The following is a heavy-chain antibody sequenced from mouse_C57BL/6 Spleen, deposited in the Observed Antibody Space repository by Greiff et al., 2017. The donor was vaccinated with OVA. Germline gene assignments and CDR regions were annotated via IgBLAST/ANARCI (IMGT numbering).Heavy chain of an antibody. J-gene: IGHJ1*03. CDR2: ISSGSSTI. CDR1: GFTFSDYG. Sequence: EVQVVESGGGLVKPGGSLKLSCAASGFTFSDYGIHWVRQAPEKGLEWVAYISSGSSTIYYADTVKGRFTISRDNAKNTLFLQMTSLRSEDTAMYYCARRWDWYFDVWGTGTTVTVSS. D-gene: IGHD2-3*01. CDR3: ARRWDWYFDV. V-gene: IGHV5-17*01.